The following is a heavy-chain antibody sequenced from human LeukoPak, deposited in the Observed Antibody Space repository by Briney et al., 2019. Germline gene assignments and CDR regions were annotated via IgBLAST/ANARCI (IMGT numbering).Heavy chain of an antibody. D-gene: IGHD2-21*01. CDR1: GFTFISYA. V-gene: IGHV3-23*01. CDR2: ISGSGGST. CDR3: ARGDVVPMDV. J-gene: IGHJ6*03. Sequence: TGGSLRLSCAASGFTFISYAMSWVRQAPGKGLEWVSAISGSGGSTYYADSVKGRFTISRDNAKDSLYLQMNSLRAEDTAVYYCARGDVVPMDVWGKGTTVTVSS.